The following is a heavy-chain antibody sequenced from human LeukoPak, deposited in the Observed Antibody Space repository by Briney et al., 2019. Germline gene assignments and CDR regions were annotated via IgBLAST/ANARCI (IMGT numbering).Heavy chain of an antibody. CDR2: IYPGDSDT. V-gene: IGHV5-51*01. Sequence: PGESLKISCKGSGYSFSTYWIGWARQMPGKGLEWMGIIYPGDSDTRYSPSFEGQVTISADKSINAAYLQWGSLKASDTAMYYCARHWLPTPYSSGFLEGAFDIWGQGTMVTVSS. D-gene: IGHD6-19*01. J-gene: IGHJ3*02. CDR1: GYSFSTYW. CDR3: ARHWLPTPYSSGFLEGAFDI.